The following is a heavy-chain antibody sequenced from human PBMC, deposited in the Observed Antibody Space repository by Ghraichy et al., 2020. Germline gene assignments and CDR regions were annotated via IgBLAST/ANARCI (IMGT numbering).Heavy chain of an antibody. D-gene: IGHD2-15*01. CDR2: MNPNSGNT. J-gene: IGHJ4*02. Sequence: ASVKVSCKASGYTFSSYDINWVRQATGQGLEWMGWMNPNSGNTGYVQKFQGRVIMTRNTSISTAYMELSSLRSEDTAVYYCARGRGYCSGGSCYYFDYWGQGTLVTVSS. V-gene: IGHV1-8*01. CDR1: GYTFSSYD. CDR3: ARGRGYCSGGSCYYFDY.